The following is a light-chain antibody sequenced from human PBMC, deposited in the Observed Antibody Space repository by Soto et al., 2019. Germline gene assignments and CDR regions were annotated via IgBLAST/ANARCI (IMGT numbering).Light chain of an antibody. J-gene: IGKJ2*01. V-gene: IGKV3-20*01. CDR1: QTVPSSS. CDR2: GTS. Sequence: EIVLRQSPGTLSLSPGERATVSCTASQTVPSSSLARYQQKPGQGPRLLIYGTSRRATGIPDRFSGSGSGTDFTLTISRLEPEDSAVYFCQQYGNSPTFGQGTKLQIK. CDR3: QQYGNSPT.